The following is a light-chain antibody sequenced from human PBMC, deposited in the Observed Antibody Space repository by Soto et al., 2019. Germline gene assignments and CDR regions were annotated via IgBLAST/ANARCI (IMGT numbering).Light chain of an antibody. J-gene: IGKJ3*01. CDR2: AAS. V-gene: IGKV1-39*01. CDR3: QQSYSTPST. CDR1: QSISSS. Sequence: DIQMTQSPSSLSASVGDRVTITCRARQSISSSLIWYQQKPGKAPKFLISAASSLQSGVPSTFSGSGPGTDFTLTIINLLPEDFATYDCQQSYSTPSTFGPGTKVDIK.